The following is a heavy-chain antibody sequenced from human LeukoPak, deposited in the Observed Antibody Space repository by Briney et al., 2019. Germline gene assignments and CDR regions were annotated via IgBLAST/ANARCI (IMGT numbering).Heavy chain of an antibody. CDR2: IHHSGST. CDR3: ARHPPYGSGSYYNVLSTGRHAFDI. J-gene: IGHJ3*02. D-gene: IGHD3-10*01. CDR1: GYSISSGYY. V-gene: IGHV4-38-2*02. Sequence: SETLSLTCIVSGYSISSGYYWGWIRQPPGKGLEWIGNIHHSGSTYYNPSLKTRVTISVDTSKNQLSLKVSSVTAADTAVYYCARHPPYGSGSYYNVLSTGRHAFDIWGQGTMVTVSS.